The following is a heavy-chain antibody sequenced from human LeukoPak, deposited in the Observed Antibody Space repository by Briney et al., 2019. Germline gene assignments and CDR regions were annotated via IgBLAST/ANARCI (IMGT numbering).Heavy chain of an antibody. CDR2: INPGNGDT. V-gene: IGHV1-3*03. D-gene: IGHD2-2*02. Sequence: ASVKVSCKTSGYSFTSQDMHWVRQAPGRSLEWMGCINPGNGDTKYSQEFQGRVTITRDTSATTAYMELSSLRSDDMALYYCTLYNYWGQGTLVTVSS. CDR3: TLYNY. CDR1: GYSFTSQD. J-gene: IGHJ4*02.